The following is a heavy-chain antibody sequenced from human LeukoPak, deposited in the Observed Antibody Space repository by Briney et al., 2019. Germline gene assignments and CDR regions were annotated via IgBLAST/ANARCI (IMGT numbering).Heavy chain of an antibody. V-gene: IGHV5-51*01. D-gene: IGHD3-22*01. Sequence: GGSLRLSCAASGIILSSYWMSWVRQMPGKGLEWMGIIYPGDSDTRYSPSFQGQVTISADKSISTAYLQWSSLKASDTAMYYCARLYYYDSSGYGYYFDYWGQGTLVTVSS. CDR3: ARLYYYDSSGYGYYFDY. CDR1: GIILSSYW. J-gene: IGHJ4*02. CDR2: IYPGDSDT.